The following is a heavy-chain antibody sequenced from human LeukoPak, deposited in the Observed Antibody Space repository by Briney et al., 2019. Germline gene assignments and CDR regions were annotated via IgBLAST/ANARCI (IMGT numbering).Heavy chain of an antibody. D-gene: IGHD3-16*01. J-gene: IGHJ5*02. Sequence: SETLSLTCTVSGGSMSRYYWSFIRQSAGKGLEWIGRIYTTGTTWYNASLESRVTMSIDASKNQFSLRLTSVTAADTAVYYCARGDYYDGGGRNWFDPWGQGTLVTVSS. V-gene: IGHV4-4*07. CDR3: ARGDYYDGGGRNWFDP. CDR2: IYTTGTT. CDR1: GGSMSRYY.